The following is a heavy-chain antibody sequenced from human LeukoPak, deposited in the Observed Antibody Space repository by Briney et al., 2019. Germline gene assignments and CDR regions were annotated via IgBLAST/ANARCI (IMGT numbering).Heavy chain of an antibody. CDR3: TEWPPRY. J-gene: IGHJ4*02. V-gene: IGHV4-38-2*01. D-gene: IGHD3-3*01. CDR1: GYSISRGYY. CDR2: IYHNGST. Sequence: PSETLSLTCAVSGYSISRGYYWGWIRRPPGKGLEWIGSIYHNGSTYYNPSLKSRVTISVDTSKNQFSLKLSSVTAADTAVYYCTEWPPRYWGQGALVTVSS.